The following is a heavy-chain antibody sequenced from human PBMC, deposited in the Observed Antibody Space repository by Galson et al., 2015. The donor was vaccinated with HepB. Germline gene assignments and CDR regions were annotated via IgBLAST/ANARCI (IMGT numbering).Heavy chain of an antibody. V-gene: IGHV3-48*01. CDR3: ARDGRRAIVVVVAALGYYGMDV. J-gene: IGHJ6*02. CDR2: ISSSSSTI. D-gene: IGHD2-15*01. Sequence: SLRLSCAASGFTFSSYSMNWVRQAPGKGLEWVSYISSSSSTIYYADSVKGRFTISRDNAKNSLYLQMNSLRAEDTAVYYCARDGRRAIVVVVAALGYYGMDVWGQGTTVTVSS. CDR1: GFTFSSYS.